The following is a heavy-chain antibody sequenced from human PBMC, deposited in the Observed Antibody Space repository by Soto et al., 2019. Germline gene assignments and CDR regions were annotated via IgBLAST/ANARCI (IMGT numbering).Heavy chain of an antibody. D-gene: IGHD3-10*01. V-gene: IGHV3-53*04. CDR1: GIPVSSNY. Sequence: GGSLRLSCVASGIPVSSNYMTWVRQAPGKGLEWVSVLHGGGDTYYANSVKGRFTISRHDSTNTVFLQMNSLTAEDTAVYYCARDGPYYYASRMDVWGQGTTVTVSS. CDR2: LHGGGDT. CDR3: ARDGPYYYASRMDV. J-gene: IGHJ6*02.